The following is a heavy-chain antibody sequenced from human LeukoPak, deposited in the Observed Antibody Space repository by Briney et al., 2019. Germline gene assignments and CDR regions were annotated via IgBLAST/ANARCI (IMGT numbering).Heavy chain of an antibody. Sequence: PSASVKVSCKASGYTFTGYYMHWVRQAPGQGLEWMGWINPNSGGTNYAQKFQGRVTMTRDTSISTAYMELSRLRSDDTAVYYCASANYDILTGYPMDWGQGTLVTVSS. D-gene: IGHD3-9*01. CDR1: GYTFTGYY. V-gene: IGHV1-2*02. CDR3: ASANYDILTGYPMD. J-gene: IGHJ4*02. CDR2: INPNSGGT.